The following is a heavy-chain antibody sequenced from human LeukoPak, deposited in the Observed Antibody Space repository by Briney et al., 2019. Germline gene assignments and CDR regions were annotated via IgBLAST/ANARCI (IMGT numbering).Heavy chain of an antibody. J-gene: IGHJ6*03. CDR3: ARFRRCSGGSCYSHYYYYYMDV. Sequence: GGSLRLSCAASSFTFSSHALTWVRRAPGRGLEWVSAISGSGVTTYYADSVKGRFTISRDNSKNTLYLQMNSLRAEDTAVYYCARFRRCSGGSCYSHYYYYYMDVWGKGTTVTVSS. V-gene: IGHV3-23*01. CDR2: ISGSGVTT. CDR1: SFTFSSHA. D-gene: IGHD2-15*01.